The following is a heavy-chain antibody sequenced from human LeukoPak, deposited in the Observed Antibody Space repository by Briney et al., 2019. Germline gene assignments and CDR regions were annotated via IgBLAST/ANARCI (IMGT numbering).Heavy chain of an antibody. Sequence: ASVKVSCKASGYTFTSQDMHWVRQAPGQRLEWMGCINADNCNTKYSQELQGRVTITRDTYARAVYIYLSRLRYDDMAVYYCTLYNYWGQGTLVTASS. D-gene: IGHD2-2*02. CDR3: TLYNY. CDR2: INADNCNT. CDR1: GYTFTSQD. J-gene: IGHJ4*02. V-gene: IGHV1-3*03.